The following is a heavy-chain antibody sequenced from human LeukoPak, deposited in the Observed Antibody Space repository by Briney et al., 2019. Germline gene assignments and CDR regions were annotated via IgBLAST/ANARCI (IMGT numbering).Heavy chain of an antibody. CDR1: GFIFSSYW. J-gene: IGHJ4*02. Sequence: GGSLRLSCAASGFIFSSYWMSWVRQAPGKGLEWVANIKQDGSEKYYVDSVKGRFTISRDNAKNSLYLQMNSLRAEDTAVYYCARVRYCSGGSCNLYFDYWGQGTLVTVSS. CDR3: ARVRYCSGGSCNLYFDY. V-gene: IGHV3-7*01. CDR2: IKQDGSEK. D-gene: IGHD2-15*01.